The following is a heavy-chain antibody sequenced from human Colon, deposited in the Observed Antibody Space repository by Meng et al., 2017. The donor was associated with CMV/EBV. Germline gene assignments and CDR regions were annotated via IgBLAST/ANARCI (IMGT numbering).Heavy chain of an antibody. D-gene: IGHD4-11*01. Sequence: SCKSSGYQFRSSCLHWLRQAPGHGLEWLVIFDPRGDSTNYAANFVGRFTMTADMSTNTMHMELSSLRSDDTAVYYCARDNSNWSTDFWGQGTLVTVSS. CDR2: FDPRGDST. V-gene: IGHV1-46*01. J-gene: IGHJ4*02. CDR1: GYQFRSSC. CDR3: ARDNSNWSTDF.